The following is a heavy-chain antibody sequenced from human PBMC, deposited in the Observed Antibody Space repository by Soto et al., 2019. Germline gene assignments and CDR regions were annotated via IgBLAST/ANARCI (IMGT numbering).Heavy chain of an antibody. Sequence: QVQLVESGGGVVQPGRSLRLSCAASGFTFSSYAMHWVRKAPGKGLEWVAVISYDGSNKYYADSVKGRFTISRDNSKNTLYLQMNSLRAEDTAVYYCAREGRGDALDIWGQGTMVTVSS. CDR3: AREGRGDALDI. CDR1: GFTFSSYA. CDR2: ISYDGSNK. J-gene: IGHJ3*02. V-gene: IGHV3-30-3*01. D-gene: IGHD1-26*01.